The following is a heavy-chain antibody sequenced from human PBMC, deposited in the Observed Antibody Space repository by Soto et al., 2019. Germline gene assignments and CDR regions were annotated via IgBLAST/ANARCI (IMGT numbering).Heavy chain of an antibody. Sequence: GGSLRLSCAASGFTFSSYAMSWVRQAPGKGLEWVSAISGSGGSTYYADSVKGRFTISRDNSKNTLYLQMNSLRAEDTAVYYCAKVQHLYCDFWSGHTSGAFDIWGQGTMVTVSS. V-gene: IGHV3-23*01. CDR2: ISGSGGST. CDR3: AKVQHLYCDFWSGHTSGAFDI. CDR1: GFTFSSYA. D-gene: IGHD3-3*01. J-gene: IGHJ3*02.